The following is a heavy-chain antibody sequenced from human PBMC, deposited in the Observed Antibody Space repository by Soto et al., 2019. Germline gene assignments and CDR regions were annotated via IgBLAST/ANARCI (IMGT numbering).Heavy chain of an antibody. CDR1: GGSISSGGYS. J-gene: IGHJ4*02. Sequence: SETLSLTCTVSGGSISSGGYSWSWIRQPPGKGLEWIAYIYHSGSTYYNPSLRSRVTISVDTSKNQFSLKLSSVTAADTAVYYCARDALSRDSIWGQGTLVTV. CDR2: IYHSGST. CDR3: ARDALSRDSI. V-gene: IGHV4-30-2*01. D-gene: IGHD3-22*01.